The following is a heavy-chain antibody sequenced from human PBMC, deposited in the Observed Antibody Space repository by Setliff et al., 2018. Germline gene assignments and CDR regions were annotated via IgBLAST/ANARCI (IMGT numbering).Heavy chain of an antibody. CDR1: GGSVSDSTYY. CDR2: IYYSGTT. J-gene: IGHJ6*03. V-gene: IGHV4-39*01. CDR3: ARHDARGYYYYMDV. Sequence: SETLSLTCTVSGGSVSDSTYYWGWVRQPPGKGLEWIGSIYYSGTTYYNPSLKSPVTISIDTSKNQFSLKLSSVTAADTAIYYCARHDARGYYYYMDVWGEGTTVTVSS. D-gene: IGHD3-10*01.